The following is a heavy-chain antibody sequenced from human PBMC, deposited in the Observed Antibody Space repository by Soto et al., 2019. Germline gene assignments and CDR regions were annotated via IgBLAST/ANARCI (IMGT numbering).Heavy chain of an antibody. CDR1: GGSISSYY. CDR3: VRPQRGDDAFDI. CDR2: IYYSGST. D-gene: IGHD7-27*01. V-gene: IGHV4-59*01. Sequence: SETLSLTCTVSGGSISSYYWSWIRQPPGKGLEWIGYIYYSGSTNYNPSLKSRVTISVDTSKNQFSLKLSSVTAADTAVYYCVRPQRGDDAFDIWGQGTMVTVSS. J-gene: IGHJ3*02.